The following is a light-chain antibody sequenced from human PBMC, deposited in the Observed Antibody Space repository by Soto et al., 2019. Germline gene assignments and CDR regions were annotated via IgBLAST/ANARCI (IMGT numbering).Light chain of an antibody. J-gene: IGKJ4*01. CDR2: AAS. V-gene: IGKV1-12*01. Sequence: DIQMTQSPSFVSASVGDRVTITCRASQGISSWLAWYQHRPGRAPKLLIHAASNLESGVPSRFSGRGSGTDFTLTISRLPPEDFATYYCQQTTSFPLTFGGGTKVEIK. CDR1: QGISSW. CDR3: QQTTSFPLT.